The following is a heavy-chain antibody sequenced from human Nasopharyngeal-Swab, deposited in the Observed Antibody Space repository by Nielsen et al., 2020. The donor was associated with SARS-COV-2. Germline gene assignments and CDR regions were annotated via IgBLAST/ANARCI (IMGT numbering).Heavy chain of an antibody. D-gene: IGHD3-3*01. J-gene: IGHJ4*02. V-gene: IGHV1-18*01. CDR2: ISTNRGDT. CDR1: GYSFISYG. Sequence: ASVEGLRKASGYSFISYGITWVRQAPGHGLEWVGWISTNRGDTQYTQNLQGRVTMTTDTSTSTAYMELRSLRSDDTAVYYCARDIEEWLVVPSLSFDYWGQGTLVTVSS. CDR3: ARDIEEWLVVPSLSFDY.